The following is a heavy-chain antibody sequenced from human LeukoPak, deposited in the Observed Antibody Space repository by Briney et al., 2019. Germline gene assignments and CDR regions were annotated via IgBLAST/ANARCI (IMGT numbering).Heavy chain of an antibody. Sequence: GGSLRLSCAASGFTFSTYWMSWVRQVPGKGLEWLANIKQDGSEKYYVDSVKGRFTISRDNAENSLYLQMNSLRAEDTAVYYCARGPRGYDSSGGPWGQGTLVTVSS. CDR2: IKQDGSEK. V-gene: IGHV3-7*01. J-gene: IGHJ5*02. D-gene: IGHD3-22*01. CDR1: GFTFSTYW. CDR3: ARGPRGYDSSGGP.